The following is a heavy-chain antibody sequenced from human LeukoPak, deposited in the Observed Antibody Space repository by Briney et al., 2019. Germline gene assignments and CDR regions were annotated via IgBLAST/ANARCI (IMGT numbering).Heavy chain of an antibody. CDR1: GYTFTSYG. CDR2: ISAYNGNT. CDR3: AREPYYYDSSGYYYYYGMDV. D-gene: IGHD3-22*01. J-gene: IGHJ6*02. Sequence: ASVKVSCKASGYTFTSYGISWVRQAPGQGLEWMGWISAYNGNTNYAQKLQGRVTMTTDTSTSTAYMELRSLRSDDTAVYYCAREPYYYDSSGYYYYYGMDVWGQGTTVTVSS. V-gene: IGHV1-18*01.